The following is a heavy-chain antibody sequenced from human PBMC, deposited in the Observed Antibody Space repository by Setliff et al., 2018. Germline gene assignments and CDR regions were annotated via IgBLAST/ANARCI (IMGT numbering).Heavy chain of an antibody. V-gene: IGHV1-2*06. D-gene: IGHD6-19*01. CDR3: AREEVGRYSSGWYISSDNWFDP. Sequence: GASVKVSCKASGGTFSSYAISWVRQAPGQGLEWMGRINPNSGGTNYAQKFQGRVTMTRDTSISTAYMELSRLRSDDTAVYYCAREEVGRYSSGWYISSDNWFDPWGQGTLVTVSS. CDR1: GGTFSSYA. CDR2: INPNSGGT. J-gene: IGHJ5*02.